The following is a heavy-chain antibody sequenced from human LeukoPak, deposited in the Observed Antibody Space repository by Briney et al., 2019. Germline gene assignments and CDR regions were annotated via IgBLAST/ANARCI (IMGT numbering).Heavy chain of an antibody. J-gene: IGHJ4*02. CDR2: IKQDGSER. D-gene: IGHD6-6*01. V-gene: IGHV3-7*01. CDR3: ARGDKYSRSSSLLAGIWSLTRPGILDY. Sequence: GGSLRLSCAASGFAFSSYWMSWVRQAPGKGLEWVANIKQDGSERYYVDSVKGRFTIARDNAKNSLYLQMNSLRAEDTAVYYCARGDKYSRSSSLLAGIWSLTRPGILDYWGQGTLVTVSS. CDR1: GFAFSSYW.